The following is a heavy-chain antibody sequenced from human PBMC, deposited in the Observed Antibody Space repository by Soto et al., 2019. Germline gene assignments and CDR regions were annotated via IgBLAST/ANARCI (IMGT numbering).Heavy chain of an antibody. CDR3: ARILYNVGYYYYYMDV. CDR2: IYPGDSDT. V-gene: IGHV5-51*01. CDR1: GYSFTSYW. D-gene: IGHD2-21*01. Sequence: GESLKISCKGSGYSFTSYWIGWVRQMPGKGLEWMGIIYPGDSDTRYSPSFQGQVTISADKSISTAYLQWSSLKASDTAMYYCARILYNVGYYYYYMDVRGKGTTVTVSS. J-gene: IGHJ6*03.